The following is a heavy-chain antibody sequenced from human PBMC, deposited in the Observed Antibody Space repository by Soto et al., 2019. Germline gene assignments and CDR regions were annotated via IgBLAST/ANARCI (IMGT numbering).Heavy chain of an antibody. D-gene: IGHD6-13*01. CDR3: APDLGIRSWPPPVSL. J-gene: IGHJ2*01. CDR1: GFPFRSYS. CDR2: ISSISSYI. V-gene: IGHV3-21*01. Sequence: LVLSSAASGFPFRSYSINSVRQASGKELQWVSSISSISSYIYHADSLKGRFTISRDNAKNSLYMQMNSLRAEDTGVYYCAPDLGIRSWPPPVSLWG.